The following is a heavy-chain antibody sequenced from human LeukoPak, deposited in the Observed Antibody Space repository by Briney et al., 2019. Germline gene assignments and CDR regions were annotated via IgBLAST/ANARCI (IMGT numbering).Heavy chain of an antibody. CDR3: ARDITVAGTVDY. CDR1: GFTFSSYS. CDR2: ISSSSSYI. Sequence: KPGGSLRLSCAAPGFTFSSYSMNWVRQAPGKGLEWVSSISSSSSYIYYTDSVKGRFTISRDNAKNSLYLQMNSLRAEDTAVYYCARDITVAGTVDYWGQGTLVTVSS. D-gene: IGHD6-19*01. J-gene: IGHJ4*02. V-gene: IGHV3-21*01.